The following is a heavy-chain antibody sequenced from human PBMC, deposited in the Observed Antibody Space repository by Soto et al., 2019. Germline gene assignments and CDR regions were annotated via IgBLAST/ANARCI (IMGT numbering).Heavy chain of an antibody. CDR3: TTGSGWTSDH. Sequence: QVQLQESGPGLVKPSETLSLTCTASGGSISNYYWNWIRQPPGKGLEWIENIHNSENTNYNPSLMRRLTISLDTSNNQCSLKMNSVTAADTAVYYCTTGSGWTSDHWGRGTLVTVSS. J-gene: IGHJ4*02. D-gene: IGHD6-19*01. CDR2: IHNSENT. CDR1: GGSISNYY. V-gene: IGHV4-59*08.